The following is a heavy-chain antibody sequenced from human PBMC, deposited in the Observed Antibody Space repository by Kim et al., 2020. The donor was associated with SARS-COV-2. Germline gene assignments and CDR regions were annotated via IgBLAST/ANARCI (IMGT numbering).Heavy chain of an antibody. J-gene: IGHJ6*02. V-gene: IGHV1-69*13. Sequence: SVKVSCKASGGTFSSYAISWVRQAPGQGLEWMGGIIPIFGTANYAQKFQGRVTITADESTSTAYMELSSLRSEDTAVYYCASGLIVVVPAAISHRYYYGMDVWGQGTTVTVSS. CDR1: GGTFSSYA. CDR3: ASGLIVVVPAAISHRYYYGMDV. D-gene: IGHD2-2*02. CDR2: IIPIFGTA.